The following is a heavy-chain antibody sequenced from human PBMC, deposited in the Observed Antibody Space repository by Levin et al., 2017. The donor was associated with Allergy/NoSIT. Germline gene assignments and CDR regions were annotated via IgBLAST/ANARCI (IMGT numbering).Heavy chain of an antibody. Sequence: SETLSLTCTVSGGSISSGGYYWSWIRQHPGKGLEWIGYIYYSGSTYYNPSLKSRVTISVDTSKNQFSLKLSSVTAADTAVYYCARARIAAALSFDYWGQGTLVTVSS. CDR1: GGSISSGGYY. V-gene: IGHV4-31*03. D-gene: IGHD6-13*01. CDR2: IYYSGST. CDR3: ARARIAAALSFDY. J-gene: IGHJ4*02.